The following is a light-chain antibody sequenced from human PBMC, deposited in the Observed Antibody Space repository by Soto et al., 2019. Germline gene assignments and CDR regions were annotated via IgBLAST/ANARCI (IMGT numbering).Light chain of an antibody. Sequence: EIVLTQSPATLSLSPGARATLSCRASQSVSSYLAWYQQKSGQAPRLLIYDASNRATGIPARFSGSGSGTDFTLTISSLEPEDFAVYYCQQRSNWPPEITFGQGTRLEIK. J-gene: IGKJ5*01. CDR1: QSVSSY. CDR3: QQRSNWPPEIT. CDR2: DAS. V-gene: IGKV3-11*01.